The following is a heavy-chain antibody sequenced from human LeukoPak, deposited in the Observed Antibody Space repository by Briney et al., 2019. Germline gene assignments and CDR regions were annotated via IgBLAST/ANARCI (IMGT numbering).Heavy chain of an antibody. D-gene: IGHD6-13*01. CDR3: ARQRGHIEQQLVLDFDY. CDR1: GGSFSGYY. CDR2: INHSGST. J-gene: IGHJ4*02. Sequence: SETLSLTCAVYGGSFSGYYWSWIRQPPGKGLEWIGEINHSGSTYYNPSLKSRVTISVDTSKNQFSLKLSSVTAADTAVYYCARQRGHIEQQLVLDFDYWGQGTLVTVSS. V-gene: IGHV4-34*01.